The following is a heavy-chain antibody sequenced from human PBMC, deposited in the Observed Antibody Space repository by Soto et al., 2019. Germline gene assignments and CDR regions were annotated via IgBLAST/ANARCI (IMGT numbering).Heavy chain of an antibody. J-gene: IGHJ4*02. CDR1: GTSISRDH. V-gene: IGHV4-38-2*02. Sequence: PSEALSLTCNVSGTSISRDHWSWIRQPPGKGLEWIGSIYHSGSTYYNPSLKSRVTISVDTSKNQFSLKLSSVTAADTAVYYCARRYDFWSGYTTYYFDYWGQGTPVTVSS. D-gene: IGHD3-3*01. CDR3: ARRYDFWSGYTTYYFDY. CDR2: IYHSGST.